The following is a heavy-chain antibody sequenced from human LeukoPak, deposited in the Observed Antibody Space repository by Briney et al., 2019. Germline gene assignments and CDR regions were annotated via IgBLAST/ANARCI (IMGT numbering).Heavy chain of an antibody. CDR3: AKAHKSVHYDILTSHPFLDAFDI. D-gene: IGHD3-9*01. Sequence: GRSLRLSCAASGFTFDDYAMHWVRQAPGKGLEWVSGISWNSGSIGYADSVKGRFTISRDNAKNSLYLQMNSLRAEDTALYYCAKAHKSVHYDILTSHPFLDAFDIWGQGTMVTVSS. CDR1: GFTFDDYA. CDR2: ISWNSGSI. V-gene: IGHV3-9*01. J-gene: IGHJ3*02.